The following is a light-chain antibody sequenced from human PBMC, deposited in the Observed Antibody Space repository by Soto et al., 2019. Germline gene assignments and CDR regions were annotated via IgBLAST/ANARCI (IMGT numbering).Light chain of an antibody. CDR2: DAS. CDR3: QQYETFSGT. J-gene: IGKJ1*01. CDR1: QNINSW. V-gene: IGKV1-5*01. Sequence: DIQMTQSPSALSAPVADRVTITYLASQNINSWLAWYQQKPGKAPNPLIYDASSLKSGVPSRFSGSGSGTEFTLTIASLQPDDFATYYCQQYETFSGTFGPGTKVDIK.